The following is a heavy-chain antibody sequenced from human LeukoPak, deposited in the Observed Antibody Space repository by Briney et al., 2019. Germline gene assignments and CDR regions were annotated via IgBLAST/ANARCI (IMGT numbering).Heavy chain of an antibody. CDR1: GYTLTSYG. CDR3: ARGRGGWSGY. J-gene: IGHJ4*02. Sequence: ASVKVSCRASGYTLTSYGITWVRQAPGQGLEWMGWISGYNGHTLYAQKFQGRVTMTTDTSTSTAYMELRSLRSDDTAVYYCARGRGGWSGYWGQGTLVTVSS. D-gene: IGHD6-19*01. V-gene: IGHV1-18*01. CDR2: ISGYNGHT.